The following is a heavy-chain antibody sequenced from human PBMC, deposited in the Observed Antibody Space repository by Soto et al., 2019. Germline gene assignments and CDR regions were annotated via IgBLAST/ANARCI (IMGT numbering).Heavy chain of an antibody. CDR3: AKDRDYGDSYPFDG. J-gene: IGHJ4*02. CDR1: GFTFNNYG. Sequence: EVQLLEAGGGFVQPGGSLRLSFTASGFTFNNYGMSSVRQAPGKGLEWVSVLIGPGDKSYYADSVKGRFTISRDNSKNTLYLQLNNLRVDDMAIYYCAKDRDYGDSYPFDGWGQGTLVTVSS. D-gene: IGHD4-17*01. V-gene: IGHV3-23*01. CDR2: LIGPGDKS.